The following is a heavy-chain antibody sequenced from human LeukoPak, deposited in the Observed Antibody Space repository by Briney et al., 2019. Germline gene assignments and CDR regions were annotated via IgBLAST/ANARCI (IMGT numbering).Heavy chain of an antibody. CDR2: ISWNSGSM. CDR1: GFTFDDYA. V-gene: IGHV3-9*01. D-gene: IGHD3-10*01. Sequence: GGSLRLSCAASGFTFDDYAMHWVRQAPGKGLEWVSGISWNSGSMGYADSVKGRFTISRDNAKNSLYLQMNSLRAEDTALYYCAKGVRITMVRGAFDIWGQGTMVTVSS. J-gene: IGHJ3*02. CDR3: AKGVRITMVRGAFDI.